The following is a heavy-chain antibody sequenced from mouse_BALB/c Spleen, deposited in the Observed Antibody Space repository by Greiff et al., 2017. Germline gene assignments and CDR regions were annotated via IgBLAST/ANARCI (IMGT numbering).Heavy chain of an antibody. Sequence: DVKLVESGGGLVQPGGSRKLSCAASGFTFSSFGMHWVRQAPEKGLEWVAYISSGSSTIYYADTVKGRFTISRDNPKNTLFLQMTSLRSEDTAMYYCARSGGYGYYAMDYWGQGTSVTVSS. V-gene: IGHV5-17*02. CDR1: GFTFSSFG. D-gene: IGHD1-1*02. CDR3: ARSGGYGYYAMDY. CDR2: ISSGSSTI. J-gene: IGHJ4*01.